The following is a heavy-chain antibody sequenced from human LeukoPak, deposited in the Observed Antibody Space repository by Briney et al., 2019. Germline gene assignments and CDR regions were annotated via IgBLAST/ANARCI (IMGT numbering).Heavy chain of an antibody. CDR2: ITHGGST. D-gene: IGHD2-2*01. CDR1: GGSLTGYY. Sequence: SETLSLTCAVYGGSLTGYYWTWIRQPPGKGLEWIGEITHGGSTNYNPSLKSRVTISIDTSKNQFSLRLTSVTAADTAVYYCARAVIPAADLDYWGQGTLVTVSS. V-gene: IGHV4-34*01. J-gene: IGHJ4*02. CDR3: ARAVIPAADLDY.